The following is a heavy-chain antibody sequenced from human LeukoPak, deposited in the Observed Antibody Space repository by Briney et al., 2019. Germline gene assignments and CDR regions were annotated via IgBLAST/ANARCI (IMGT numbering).Heavy chain of an antibody. CDR2: ISGSGGST. J-gene: IGHJ4*02. CDR3: AKTPRMAVAGTCYFDY. V-gene: IGHV3-23*01. CDR1: GFTFSSYA. Sequence: GGSLRLSCAASGFTFSSYAMSWVRQAPGKGLEWVSAISGSGGSTYYADSVKGRFTISRDNSKNTLYLQMNSLRAEDTAVYYCAKTPRMAVAGTCYFDYWGQGTLVTVSS. D-gene: IGHD6-19*01.